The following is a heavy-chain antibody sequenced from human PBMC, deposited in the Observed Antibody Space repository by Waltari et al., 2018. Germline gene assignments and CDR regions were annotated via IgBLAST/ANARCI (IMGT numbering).Heavy chain of an antibody. CDR1: GYTFNRYD. D-gene: IGHD2-8*01. Sequence: QVQLVQSGAEVKKPGASVKVSCKASGYTFNRYDVNWVRQATGQGPEWMGWMNPNSGNTGYKQKFQGRVTMTRNTSINTAYLELSSLRSEDTAVYYCAVLMGSSRWARVNFYAFHAMDVWGQGTTVTVSS. CDR3: AVLMGSSRWARVNFYAFHAMDV. V-gene: IGHV1-8*01. CDR2: MNPNSGNT. J-gene: IGHJ6*02.